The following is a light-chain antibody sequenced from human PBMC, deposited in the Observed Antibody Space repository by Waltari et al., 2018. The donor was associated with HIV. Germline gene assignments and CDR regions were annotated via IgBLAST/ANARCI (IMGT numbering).Light chain of an antibody. CDR3: AAWDDSLSGRV. J-gene: IGLJ3*02. CDR1: SSNIGRSY. Sequence: QSVLTQPPSASGTPGQRVTISCSGRSSNIGRSYIYWYQQLPGTAPKLLIYVSNQRPSGVPDRFSGSKSVTSASLAISGLRSEDEADYYCAAWDDSLSGRVFGGGTKLTVL. V-gene: IGLV1-47*01. CDR2: VSN.